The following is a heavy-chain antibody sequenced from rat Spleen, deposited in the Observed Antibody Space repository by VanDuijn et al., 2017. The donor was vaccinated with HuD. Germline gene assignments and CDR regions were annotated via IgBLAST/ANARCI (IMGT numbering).Heavy chain of an antibody. CDR3: ALATIAAISTVFDY. V-gene: IGHV5-22*01. J-gene: IGHJ2*01. D-gene: IGHD1-2*01. CDR2: ITNTGGST. Sequence: EVQLVESGGGLVQPGRSLKLSCAASGFTFSDYYMAWVRLPPKKGLEWVASITNTGGSTYYPDSVKGRFTISRDNAKSTLYLQMNSLRSEDTASYYCALATIAAISTVFDYWGQGVMVTVSS. CDR1: GFTFSDYY.